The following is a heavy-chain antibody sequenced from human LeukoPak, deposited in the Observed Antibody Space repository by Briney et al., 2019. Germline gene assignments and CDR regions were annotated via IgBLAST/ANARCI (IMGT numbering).Heavy chain of an antibody. Sequence: GGSLRLSCAASGFTFSTYSMNWVRQAPGKGLEWVSSIGRGSSYMYYADSVKGRFTISRDNAKNSLYLQMNSLGAEDTAVYYCAKSADPGVYYFDYWGQGTLVTVSS. V-gene: IGHV3-21*04. CDR2: IGRGSSYM. J-gene: IGHJ4*02. CDR1: GFTFSTYS. D-gene: IGHD7-27*01. CDR3: AKSADPGVYYFDY.